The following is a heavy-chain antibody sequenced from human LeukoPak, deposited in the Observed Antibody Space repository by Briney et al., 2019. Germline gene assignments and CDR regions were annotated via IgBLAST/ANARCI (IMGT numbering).Heavy chain of an antibody. CDR3: ARMDYYGSGTYHSWFDP. J-gene: IGHJ5*02. V-gene: IGHV4-61*02. CDR2: IYAGGKT. CDR1: GDSVSTGGYF. D-gene: IGHD3-10*01. Sequence: SQTLSLTCTVSGDSVSTGGYFWSWIRQPAGKGLEWIGRIYAGGKTNYNPSLRSRVTISVDTSRNQFSLKLDSVTAADTAVYYCARMDYYGSGTYHSWFDPWGQGTLVTVSS.